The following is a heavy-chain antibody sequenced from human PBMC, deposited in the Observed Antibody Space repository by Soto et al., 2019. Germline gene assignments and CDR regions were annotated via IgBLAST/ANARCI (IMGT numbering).Heavy chain of an antibody. CDR1: GGTFSSYA. Sequence: QVQLVQSGAEVQKPGSSVKVSCKASGGTFSSYAISWVRQAPGQGLEWMGGIIPISGTANYAQKFQGRVTITADESTSTAYMELSSLRSEDTAVYYCARSQGSSTSLEIYYYYYYGMDVWGHGTTVTVSS. V-gene: IGHV1-69*01. D-gene: IGHD2-2*01. CDR3: ARSQGSSTSLEIYYYYYYGMDV. CDR2: IIPISGTA. J-gene: IGHJ6*02.